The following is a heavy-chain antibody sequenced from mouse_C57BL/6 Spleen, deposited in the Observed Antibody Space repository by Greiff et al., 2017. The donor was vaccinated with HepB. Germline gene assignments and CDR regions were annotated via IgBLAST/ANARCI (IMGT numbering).Heavy chain of an antibody. Sequence: EVKLVESGPELVKPGASVKISCKASGYSFTGYYMNWVKQSPEKSLEWIGEINPSTGGTTYNQKFKAKATLTVDKSSSTAYMQLKSLTSEDSAVYYCARADVLDDREDYWGQGTTLTVSS. V-gene: IGHV1-42*01. D-gene: IGHD2-14*01. CDR2: INPSTGGT. CDR3: ARADVLDDREDY. J-gene: IGHJ2*01. CDR1: GYSFTGYY.